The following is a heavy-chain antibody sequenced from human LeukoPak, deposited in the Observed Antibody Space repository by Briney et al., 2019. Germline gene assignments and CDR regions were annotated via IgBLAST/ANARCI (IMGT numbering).Heavy chain of an antibody. CDR1: GHSIINSFY. CDR3: ASRTLRNWYFDL. V-gene: IGHV4-59*01. D-gene: IGHD1-14*01. Sequence: SETLSLTCTVSGHSIINSFYWGWIRQPPGKGLEWIGYIYYSGSTNYNPSLKSRVTISVDTSKNQFSLKLSSVTAADTAVYYCASRTLRNWYFDLWGRGTLVTVSS. CDR2: IYYSGST. J-gene: IGHJ2*01.